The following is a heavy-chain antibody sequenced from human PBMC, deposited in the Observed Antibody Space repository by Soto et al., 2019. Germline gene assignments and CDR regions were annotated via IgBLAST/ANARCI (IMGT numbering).Heavy chain of an antibody. CDR3: ARTARNGASRAGMDV. D-gene: IGHD2-8*01. CDR2: VVPILGTP. J-gene: IGHJ6*03. V-gene: IGHV1-69*01. Sequence: QVQLVQSGAEVKEPGSSVKVSCEASGGSFETFIMNWVRQTPGRGLEWMGGVVPILGTPTYAERFKGKVKIPATRSAGTTQMQLTTLTSDDSGIYYCARTARNGASRAGMDVGGEGSTDILSS. CDR1: GGSFETFI.